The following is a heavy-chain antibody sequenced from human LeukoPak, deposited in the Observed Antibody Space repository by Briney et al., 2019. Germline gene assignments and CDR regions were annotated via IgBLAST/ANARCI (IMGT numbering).Heavy chain of an antibody. CDR3: ARDAFIVATTPLVY. V-gene: IGHV3-30-3*01. CDR1: GFTFSSYA. Sequence: PGGSLRLSCAASGFTFSSYAMHWVRQAPGKGLEWVAVISYDGSNKYYADSVKGRFTISRDNSKNTLYLQMNSLRAEDTAVYYCARDAFIVATTPLVYWGQGTLVTVSS. J-gene: IGHJ4*02. D-gene: IGHD5-12*01. CDR2: ISYDGSNK.